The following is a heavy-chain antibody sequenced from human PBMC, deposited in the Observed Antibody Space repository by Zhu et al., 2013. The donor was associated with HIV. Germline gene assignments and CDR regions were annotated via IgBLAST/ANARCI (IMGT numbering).Heavy chain of an antibody. Sequence: QVQLVQSGAEVKKPGSSVKVSCKASGGTFSSYAISWVRQAPGQGLEWMGGIIPIFGTANYAQKFQGRVTITADESTSTAYMELSSLRSEDTAVYYCASYYYDSSGYLGGYYFDYWGQGTLVTVSS. J-gene: IGHJ4*02. CDR2: IIPIFGTA. V-gene: IGHV1-69*01. CDR1: GGTFSSYA. CDR3: ASYYYDSSGYLGGYYFDY. D-gene: IGHD3-22*01.